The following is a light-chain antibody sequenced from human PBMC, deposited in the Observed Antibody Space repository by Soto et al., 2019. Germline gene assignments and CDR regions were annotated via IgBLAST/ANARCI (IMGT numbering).Light chain of an antibody. CDR2: AAS. CDR3: QQLNSYPIT. J-gene: IGKJ5*01. V-gene: IGKV1-9*01. CDR1: QGISSY. Sequence: IQLTQSPSSLSASVGDRVTITCRASQGISSYLAWYQQKPGKAPKLLIYAASTLHSGVPSRFSGSESGTDFTLTISSLQPEDFATYYCQQLNSYPITFVQGTRLETK.